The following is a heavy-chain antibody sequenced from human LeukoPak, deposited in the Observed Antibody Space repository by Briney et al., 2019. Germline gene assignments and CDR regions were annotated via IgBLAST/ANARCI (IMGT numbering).Heavy chain of an antibody. CDR1: GFTFRTYS. D-gene: IGHD1-26*01. J-gene: IGHJ5*02. V-gene: IGHV3-74*01. CDR2: INSGGSRT. Sequence: GGSLRLSCAASGFTFRTYSMSWVRQAPGKGLVWVSRINSGGSRTSYADSVKGRFTISRDNAKNTLYLQMNSLRAEDTAVYFCARVLTGGYDWFDPWGQGTLVTVSS. CDR3: ARVLTGGYDWFDP.